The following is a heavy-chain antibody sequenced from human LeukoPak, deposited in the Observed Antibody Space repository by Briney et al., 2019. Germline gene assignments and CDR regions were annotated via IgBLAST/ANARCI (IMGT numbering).Heavy chain of an antibody. CDR3: ARDIDNGDYVVY. CDR1: GFTFSSYG. D-gene: IGHD4-17*01. Sequence: QPGGSLRLSCAASGFTFSSYGMSWVRQAPGKGLEWVSAISGSGGSTYYADSVKGRFTISRDNSKNTLYLQMNSLRAEDTAVYYCARDIDNGDYVVYWGQGTLVTVSS. V-gene: IGHV3-23*01. CDR2: ISGSGGST. J-gene: IGHJ4*02.